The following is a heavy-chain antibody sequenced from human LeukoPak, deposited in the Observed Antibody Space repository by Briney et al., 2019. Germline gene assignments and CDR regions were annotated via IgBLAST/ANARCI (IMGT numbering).Heavy chain of an antibody. J-gene: IGHJ4*02. CDR1: GFTFSSYA. D-gene: IGHD6-13*01. V-gene: IGHV3-30-3*01. CDR2: ISYDGSNK. Sequence: GGSLRLSCAASGFTFSSYAMHWVRQAPGKGLEWVAVISYDGSNKYYADSVKGRFTISRDNSKNTLYLQMNSLRAEDTAVYYCARDRSSSWVFDYWGQGTLVTVSS. CDR3: ARDRSSSWVFDY.